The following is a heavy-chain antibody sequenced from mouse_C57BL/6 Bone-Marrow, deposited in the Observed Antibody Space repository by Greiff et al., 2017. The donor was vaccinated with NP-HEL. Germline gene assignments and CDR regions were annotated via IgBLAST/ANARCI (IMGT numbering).Heavy chain of an antibody. CDR1: GYTFTSYW. CDR2: IHPNSGST. Sequence: VKLQQPGAELVKPGASVKLSCKASGYTFTSYWMHWVKQRPGQGLEWIGMIHPNSGSTNYNEKFKSKATLTVDKSSSTAYMQLSSLTSEDSAVYYCASIYYGSSFDYWGQGTTLTVSS. CDR3: ASIYYGSSFDY. D-gene: IGHD1-1*01. V-gene: IGHV1-64*01. J-gene: IGHJ2*01.